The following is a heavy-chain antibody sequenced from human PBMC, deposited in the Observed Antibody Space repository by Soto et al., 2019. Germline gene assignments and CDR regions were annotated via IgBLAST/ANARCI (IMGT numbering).Heavy chain of an antibody. CDR2: ISGSGGGT. Sequence: EVQVLESGGGLVQPGGSLRVSCAASGFTFSSYAMSWVRQAPGKGVEWVSSISGSGGGTYYADSVKGRFTISSDNSKNTLYLQMNSLRAEDTAVYYCAKDKQWDLLGAFFDYWGQGTLVTVSS. J-gene: IGHJ4*02. V-gene: IGHV3-23*01. CDR1: GFTFSSYA. CDR3: AKDKQWDLLGAFFDY. D-gene: IGHD1-26*01.